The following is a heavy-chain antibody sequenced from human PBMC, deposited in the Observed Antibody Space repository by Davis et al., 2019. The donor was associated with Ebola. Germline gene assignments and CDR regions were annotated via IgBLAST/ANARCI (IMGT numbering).Heavy chain of an antibody. V-gene: IGHV4-59*12. D-gene: IGHD3-3*01. CDR2: IYYTGST. CDR1: GVSISRYY. J-gene: IGHJ5*02. CDR3: ARDPTYDFGGWFDP. Sequence: MPSETLSLTCTVSGVSISRYYSSWIRQPPGTGLEWIGYIYYTGSTNYNPSLKSRVTISVDTSKNQFSLKLSSVTAADTAVYYCARDPTYDFGGWFDPWGQGTLVTVSS.